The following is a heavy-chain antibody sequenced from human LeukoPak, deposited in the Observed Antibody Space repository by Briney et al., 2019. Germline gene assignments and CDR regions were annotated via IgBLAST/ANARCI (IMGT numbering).Heavy chain of an antibody. CDR2: INHSGST. CDR1: GGSFSGYY. J-gene: IGHJ6*02. D-gene: IGHD2-8*01. V-gene: IGHV4-34*01. Sequence: SETLSLTCAVYGGSFSGYYWSWIRQPPGKGLKWIGEINHSGSTNCNPSLKSRVTISVDTSKNQFSLKLSSVTAADTAVYYCARVRIVLMVYALNYHYGMDVWGQGTTVTVSS. CDR3: ARVRIVLMVYALNYHYGMDV.